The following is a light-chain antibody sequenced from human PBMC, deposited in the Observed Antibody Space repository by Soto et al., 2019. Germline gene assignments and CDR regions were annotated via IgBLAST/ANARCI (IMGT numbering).Light chain of an antibody. Sequence: EIVMTQSPATLSVSPGERTTLSCRASQSVGNNLAWYQQKPGQAPRLLIYGAYTRATGIPARFSGSASGTDFTLTISSLQSEDFAVYYCQHYNYWPPKTFGQGTKVEMK. V-gene: IGKV3-15*01. CDR3: QHYNYWPPKT. CDR2: GAY. J-gene: IGKJ1*01. CDR1: QSVGNN.